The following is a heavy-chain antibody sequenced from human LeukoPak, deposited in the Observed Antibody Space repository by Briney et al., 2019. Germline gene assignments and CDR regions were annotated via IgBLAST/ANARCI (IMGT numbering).Heavy chain of an antibody. CDR2: IYYSGST. D-gene: IGHD3-10*01. V-gene: IGHV4-39*01. J-gene: IGHJ4*02. CDR1: GGSISSSSYY. Sequence: SETLFLTCTVSGGSISSSSYYWGWIRQPPGKGLEWIGSIYYSGSTYYNPSLKSRVTISVDTSKNQFSLKLSSVTAADTAVYYCARVRIRTDYYGSGSYPDYFDYWGQGTLVTVSS. CDR3: ARVRIRTDYYGSGSYPDYFDY.